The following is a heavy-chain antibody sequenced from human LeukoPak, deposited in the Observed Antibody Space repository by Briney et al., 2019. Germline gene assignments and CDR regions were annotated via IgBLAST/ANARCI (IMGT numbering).Heavy chain of an antibody. Sequence: GGSLRLSCAASGFTLSSYAMHWVRQAPGKGLEWVAVISYDGSNKYYADSVKGRFTISRDNSKNTLYLQMSSLRAEDTAVYYCVKDQRSSYGYGWGQGTLVTVSS. CDR1: GFTLSSYA. CDR2: ISYDGSNK. J-gene: IGHJ4*02. V-gene: IGHV3-30-3*01. D-gene: IGHD5-18*01. CDR3: VKDQRSSYGYG.